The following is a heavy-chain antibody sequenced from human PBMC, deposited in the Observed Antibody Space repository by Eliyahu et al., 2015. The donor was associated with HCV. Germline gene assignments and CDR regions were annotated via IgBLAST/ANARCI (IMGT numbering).Heavy chain of an antibody. D-gene: IGHD3-3*01. V-gene: IGHV3-23*01. CDR3: AKSDAFLEWLLQTAMDH. CDR1: GFSSSXYA. Sequence: EVQLLQSGGGLVQPGGXLRLSCEASGFSSSXYAMSWVRXAPGKGLEWVSGVSASGASSTYYADSVKGRFTISRDNSRNTLYLQMNSLRAEDTAVYYCAKSDAFLEWLLQTAMDHWGQGTLVTVSS. J-gene: IGHJ4*02. CDR2: VSASGASST.